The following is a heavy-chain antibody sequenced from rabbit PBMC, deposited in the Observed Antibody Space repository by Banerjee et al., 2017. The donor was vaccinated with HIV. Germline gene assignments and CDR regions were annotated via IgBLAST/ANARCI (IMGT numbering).Heavy chain of an antibody. CDR1: GFTLTYYW. CDR3: ARDLAGVIGWNFNL. J-gene: IGHJ4*01. D-gene: IGHD4-1*01. CDR2: IYAGSSGSI. V-gene: IGHV1S45*01. Sequence: QEQLVESGGGLVQPEGSLTLTCTASGFTLTYYWMCWVRQAPGKGLEWIACIYAGSSGSIYYASWAKGRFTISKTSWTTVTLQMTSLTAADTATYFCARDLAGVIGWNFNLWGPGTLVTVS.